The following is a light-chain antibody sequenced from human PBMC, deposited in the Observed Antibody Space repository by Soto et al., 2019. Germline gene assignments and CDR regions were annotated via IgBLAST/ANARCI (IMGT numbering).Light chain of an antibody. CDR2: DAS. V-gene: IGKV1-5*01. Sequence: IRMTQSPSTLSASVGDRVTVTCRASDNIFTYVAWYQHRAGGAPKLLIFDASTLQSGVPPRFSGGGSETDFTITINGLQPEDSASYYCQHYTLYSGPFGQGTYV. CDR3: QHYTLYSGP. CDR1: DNIFTY. J-gene: IGKJ1*01.